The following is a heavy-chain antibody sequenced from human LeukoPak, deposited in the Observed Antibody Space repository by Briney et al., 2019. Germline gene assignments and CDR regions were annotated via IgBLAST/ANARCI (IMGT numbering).Heavy chain of an antibody. V-gene: IGHV3-48*03. Sequence: GGSLRLSCAASGFTFSSYEMNWVRQAPGKGLEWVSYISSNDNTIYYAGSVKGRFTISRDNAKNSLYLQMNSLRAEDTAVYYCAELGITMIGGVWGKGTTVTVSS. D-gene: IGHD3-10*02. CDR3: AELGITMIGGV. CDR2: ISSNDNTI. J-gene: IGHJ6*04. CDR1: GFTFSSYE.